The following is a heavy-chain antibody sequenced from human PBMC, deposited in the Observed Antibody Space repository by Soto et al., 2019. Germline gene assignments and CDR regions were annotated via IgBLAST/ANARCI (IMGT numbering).Heavy chain of an antibody. CDR2: ICNSGST. CDR1: GGSIRSYC. CDR3: AGAALRGEVSVPFDY. D-gene: IGHD3-16*01. V-gene: IGHV4-59*01. J-gene: IGHJ4*02. Sequence: PSETLSLTCTVSGGSIRSYCWTWIRQPPGEGLEWIGCICNSGSTNYNPSLKSRVTISVDTYKNQFSLQLSSVTVADTAVYYCAGAALRGEVSVPFDYWGQGTLVTVSS.